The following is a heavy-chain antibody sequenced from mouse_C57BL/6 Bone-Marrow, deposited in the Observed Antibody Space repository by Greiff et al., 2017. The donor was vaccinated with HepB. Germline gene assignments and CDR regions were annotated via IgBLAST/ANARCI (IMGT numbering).Heavy chain of an antibody. J-gene: IGHJ4*01. CDR1: GYAFTNYL. V-gene: IGHV1-54*01. CDR3: ARSPYSNYDYYAIDY. Sequence: VQLVESGAELVRPGTSVKVSCKASGYAFTNYLIEWVKQRPGQGLEWIGVINPGSGGTNYNEKFKGKATLTADKSSSTAYMQISSLTSEDSAVYVCARSPYSNYDYYAIDYWGQGTGVTVAS. D-gene: IGHD2-5*01. CDR2: INPGSGGT.